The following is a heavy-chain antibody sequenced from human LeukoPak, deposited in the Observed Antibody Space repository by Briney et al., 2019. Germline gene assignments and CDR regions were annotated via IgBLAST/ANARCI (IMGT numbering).Heavy chain of an antibody. Sequence: ASVKVSCKASGYTFTGKYMHWVRQAPGQGLEWMGWINADGGGTRYPQKFQGRVTMTRDTSITTAYMELYSLTSDDTAVYFCAPDSVVVRNSMNAFDICGQGTMVTVSS. J-gene: IGHJ3*02. CDR3: APDSVVVRNSMNAFDI. D-gene: IGHD2-2*01. CDR2: INADGGGT. CDR1: GYTFTGKY. V-gene: IGHV1-2*02.